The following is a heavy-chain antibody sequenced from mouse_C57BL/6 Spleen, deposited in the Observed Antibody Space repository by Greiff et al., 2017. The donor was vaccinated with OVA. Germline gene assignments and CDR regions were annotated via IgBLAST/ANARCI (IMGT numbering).Heavy chain of an antibody. V-gene: IGHV10-1*01. J-gene: IGHJ4*01. D-gene: IGHD3-2*02. Sequence: EVQLVESGGELVQPKGSLKLSCAASGFSFNTYAMNWVRQAPGKGLEWVARIRSKSNNYATYYADSVKDRFTISRDDSESMLYLQMNNLKTEDTAMYYCVRLKTAQATWMDYWGQGTSVTVSS. CDR2: IRSKSNNYAT. CDR1: GFSFNTYA. CDR3: VRLKTAQATWMDY.